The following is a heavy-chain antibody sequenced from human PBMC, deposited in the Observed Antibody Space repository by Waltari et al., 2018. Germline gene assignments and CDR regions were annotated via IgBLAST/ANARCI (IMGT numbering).Heavy chain of an antibody. J-gene: IGHJ4*02. CDR1: GFAFSRSW. CDR3: ARDYSYGRFDY. Sequence: EVQLVESGGGLVKPGGSLKLSCAASGFAFSRSWMHWVRQAPGKGLEWVANIKDDGREKYYVDSVKGRFTISRDNAKNSLYLQINSLRAEDTAVYYCARDYSYGRFDYWGQGALVTVSS. V-gene: IGHV3-7*01. D-gene: IGHD5-18*01. CDR2: IKDDGREK.